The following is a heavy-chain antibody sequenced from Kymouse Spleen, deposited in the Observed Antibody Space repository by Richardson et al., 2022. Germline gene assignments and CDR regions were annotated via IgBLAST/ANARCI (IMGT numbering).Heavy chain of an antibody. D-gene: IGHD3-10*01. CDR1: GFTFSSYD. CDR3: ARGWFGEPHFDY. J-gene: IGHJ4*02. Sequence: EVQLVESGGGLVQPGGSLRLSCAASGFTFSSYDMHWVRQATGKGLEWVSAIGTAGDTYYPGSVKGRFTISRENAKNSLYLQMNSLRAGDTAVYYCARGWFGEPHFDYWGQGTLVTVSS. CDR2: IGTAGDT. V-gene: IGHV3-13*01.